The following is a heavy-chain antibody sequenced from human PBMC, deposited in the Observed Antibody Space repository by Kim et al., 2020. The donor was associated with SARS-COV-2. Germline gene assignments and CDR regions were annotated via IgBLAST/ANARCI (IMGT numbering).Heavy chain of an antibody. J-gene: IGHJ6*02. V-gene: IGHV3-30*04. CDR2: ISYDGSNK. CDR1: GFTFSSYA. D-gene: IGHD5-18*01. CDR3: ARVDTAMVTRGIYYYYYGMDS. Sequence: GGSLRLSCATSGFTFSSYAMHWVRQAPGKGLEWVAVISYDGSNKYYADSVKGRFTISRDNSKNTLYLQMNSLRAEDTAVYYCARVDTAMVTRGIYYYYYGMDSWGQGATVTLS.